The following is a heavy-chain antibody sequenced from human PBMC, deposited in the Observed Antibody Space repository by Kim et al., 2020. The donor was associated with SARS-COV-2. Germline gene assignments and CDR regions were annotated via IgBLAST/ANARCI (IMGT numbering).Heavy chain of an antibody. Sequence: SETLSLTCTVSGGSISSSSYYWGWIRQPPGKGLEWIGIIYYSGSTYYNPSLKSRVTISVDTSKNQFSLKLSSVTAADTAVYYCARIDRGGITPIDHWGQGTLVTVSS. CDR1: GGSISSSSYY. CDR2: IYYSGST. CDR3: ARIDRGGITPIDH. D-gene: IGHD3-16*01. V-gene: IGHV4-39*01. J-gene: IGHJ4*02.